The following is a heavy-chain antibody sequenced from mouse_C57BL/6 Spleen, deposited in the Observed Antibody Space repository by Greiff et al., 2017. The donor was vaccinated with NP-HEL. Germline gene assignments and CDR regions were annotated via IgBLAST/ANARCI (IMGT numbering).Heavy chain of an antibody. CDR1: GYSITSGYY. Sequence: DVKLQESGPGLVKPSQSLSLPCSVTGYSITSGYYWNWIRQFPGNKLEWMGYISYDGSNNYNPSLKNRISITRDTSKNQFFLKLNSVTTEDTATYYCLYGSSYEYFDVWGTGTTVTVSS. CDR2: ISYDGSN. CDR3: LYGSSYEYFDV. D-gene: IGHD1-1*01. J-gene: IGHJ1*03. V-gene: IGHV3-6*01.